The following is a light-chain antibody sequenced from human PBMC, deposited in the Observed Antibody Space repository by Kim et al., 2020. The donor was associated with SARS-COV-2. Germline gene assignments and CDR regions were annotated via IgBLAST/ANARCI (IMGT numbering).Light chain of an antibody. CDR1: QIVSSTY. CDR2: GAS. V-gene: IGKV3-20*01. Sequence: DIVLTQSPGTLSLSPGERATLSCRASQIVSSTYIAWYQQKPGQAPRLLIYGASRRATGIPDRFSGSGSGTDFTLTISILEPEDFAVYYCQQYGTSPMYTFGQGTKLEI. CDR3: QQYGTSPMYT. J-gene: IGKJ2*01.